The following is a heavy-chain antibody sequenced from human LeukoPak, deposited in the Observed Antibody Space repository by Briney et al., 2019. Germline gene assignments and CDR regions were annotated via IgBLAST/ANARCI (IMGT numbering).Heavy chain of an antibody. J-gene: IGHJ6*02. D-gene: IGHD3-22*01. CDR2: IYNGGST. V-gene: IGHV4-61*01. Sequence: PSETLSLTCTVSGGSISSGSYHWSWIRQPPGMELEWIGDIYNGGSTNYSPSLESRVTMSLDTSKSQFSLKLRSVTAADTAVYYCARQRNSYDSSGYRSYGMDVWGQGTTVTVSS. CDR1: GGSISSGSYH. CDR3: ARQRNSYDSSGYRSYGMDV.